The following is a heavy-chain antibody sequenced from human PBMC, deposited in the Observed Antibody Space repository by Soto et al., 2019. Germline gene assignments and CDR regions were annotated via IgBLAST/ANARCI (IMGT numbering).Heavy chain of an antibody. CDR3: ARDHPLYSYPDNWFDT. Sequence: SVKGSCKASGGTFSSYAIIWVRQAPGRGLEWMGGIIPIFGTANYAQKFQGRVTITADESTSTAYMELSSLRSEDTAVYYCARDHPLYSYPDNWFDTWGQGTLVTVS. J-gene: IGHJ5*02. V-gene: IGHV1-69*01. CDR1: GGTFSSYA. D-gene: IGHD5-18*01. CDR2: IIPIFGTA.